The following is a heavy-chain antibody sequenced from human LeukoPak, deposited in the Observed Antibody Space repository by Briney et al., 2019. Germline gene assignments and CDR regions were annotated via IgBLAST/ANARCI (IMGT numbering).Heavy chain of an antibody. CDR1: GGSISSSSYY. Sequence: PSETLSLTCTVSGGSISSSSYYWGWIRQPPGKGLEWIGSIYYSGSTYYNSSLESRVTLSVDTSKNQFSLKLSSVTAADTAVYYCARDKSIAFITMVRGNWFDPWGPGTLVTVSS. V-gene: IGHV4-39*07. CDR2: IYYSGST. CDR3: ARDKSIAFITMVRGNWFDP. D-gene: IGHD3-10*01. J-gene: IGHJ5*02.